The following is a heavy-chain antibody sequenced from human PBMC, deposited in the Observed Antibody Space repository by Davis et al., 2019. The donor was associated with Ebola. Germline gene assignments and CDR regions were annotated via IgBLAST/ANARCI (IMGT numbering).Heavy chain of an antibody. Sequence: GGSLRLSCAASGFTFSSYGMHWVRQAPGKGLEWVAVIWYDGSNKYYADSVKGRFTISRDNSKNTLYLQMNSLRAEDTAVYYCARGVTVVRGVIPWFDPWGRGTLVTVSS. CDR3: ARGVTVVRGVIPWFDP. CDR2: IWYDGSNK. J-gene: IGHJ5*02. V-gene: IGHV3-33*01. CDR1: GFTFSSYG. D-gene: IGHD3-10*01.